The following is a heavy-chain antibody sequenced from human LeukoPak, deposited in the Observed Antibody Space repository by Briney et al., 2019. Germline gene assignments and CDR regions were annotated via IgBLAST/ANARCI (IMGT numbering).Heavy chain of an antibody. CDR2: IYYSGST. CDR3: ARQRYSGSYFVDY. V-gene: IGHV4-4*02. Sequence: SETLSLTCAVSGGSISSSNWWSWVRQPPGKGLEWIGEIYYSGSTYYNPSLKSRVTISVDTSKNQFSLKLSSVTAADTAVYYCARQRYSGSYFVDYWGQGTLVTVSS. CDR1: GGSISSSNW. D-gene: IGHD1-26*01. J-gene: IGHJ4*02.